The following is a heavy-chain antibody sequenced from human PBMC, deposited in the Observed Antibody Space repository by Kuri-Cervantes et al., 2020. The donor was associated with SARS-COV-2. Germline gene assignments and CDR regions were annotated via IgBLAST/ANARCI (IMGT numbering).Heavy chain of an antibody. CDR3: ARSVVVVAAPYDY. Sequence: SVKVSCKASGGTFSSYAISWVRQAPGQGLEWMGGIIPIFGTANYVQKFQGRVTITADKSTSTAYMELSSLRSEDTAVYYCARSVVVVAAPYDYWGQGTLVTVSS. CDR2: IIPIFGTA. V-gene: IGHV1-69*06. D-gene: IGHD2-15*01. CDR1: GGTFSSYA. J-gene: IGHJ4*02.